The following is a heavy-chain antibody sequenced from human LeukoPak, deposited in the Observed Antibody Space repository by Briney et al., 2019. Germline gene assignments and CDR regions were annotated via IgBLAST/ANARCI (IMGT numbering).Heavy chain of an antibody. D-gene: IGHD3-22*01. V-gene: IGHV4-34*01. CDR3: ARAGDNSGYSDY. J-gene: IGHJ4*02. CDR1: GGSFSGYY. CDR2: INHSGST. Sequence: PSETLSLTCAVYGGSFSGYYWSWIRQPPGKGLEWIGEINHSGSTNYNPSLKSRVTISVDTSKNQFSLKLSSVTAADTAVYYGARAGDNSGYSDYWGQGTLVTVSS.